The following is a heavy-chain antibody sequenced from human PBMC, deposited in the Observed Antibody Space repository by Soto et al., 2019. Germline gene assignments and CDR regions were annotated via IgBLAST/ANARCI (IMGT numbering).Heavy chain of an antibody. V-gene: IGHV1-69*02. CDR2: IIPVLGIA. CDR3: ATGPAGYGFTTSCDSYFQH. D-gene: IGHD2-2*01. CDR1: GGTFSSYP. Sequence: QVPLVQSGAEVKKPGSSVKVSCKASGGTFSSYPISWVRQAPGQGLEWMGRIIPVLGIANYAQKFQGRVTITADKSTSTAYMELTSLRSADTSVDYCATGPAGYGFTTSCDSYFQHWAQGTLVTVSS. J-gene: IGHJ1*01.